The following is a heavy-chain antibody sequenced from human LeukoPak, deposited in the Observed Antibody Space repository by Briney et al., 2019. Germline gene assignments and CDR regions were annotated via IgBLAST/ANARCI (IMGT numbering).Heavy chain of an antibody. CDR1: GYTFTSYG. Sequence: ASVKVSCKASGYTFTSYGISWVRQAPGQGLEWMGWINTNTGNPTYAQGFTGRFVFSLDTSVSTAYLQISSLKAEDTAVYYCARSSRRYSYGYPYYFDYWGQGTLVTVSS. V-gene: IGHV7-4-1*02. J-gene: IGHJ4*02. CDR2: INTNTGNP. D-gene: IGHD5-18*01. CDR3: ARSSRRYSYGYPYYFDY.